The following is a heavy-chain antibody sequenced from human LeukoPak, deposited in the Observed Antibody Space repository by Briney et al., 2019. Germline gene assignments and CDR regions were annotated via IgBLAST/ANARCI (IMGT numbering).Heavy chain of an antibody. V-gene: IGHV4-34*01. D-gene: IGHD3-10*01. J-gene: IGHJ6*03. Sequence: SETLSLTCAVYGGSFNDYYWSWIRQPPGKGLEWIGEINHSGSTNYNPSLKSRVTISVDTSKNQFSLKLSSVTAADTAVYYCARRSLWFGERPPYYYYYYMDVWGKGTTVTISS. CDR2: INHSGST. CDR3: ARRSLWFGERPPYYYYYYMDV. CDR1: GGSFNDYY.